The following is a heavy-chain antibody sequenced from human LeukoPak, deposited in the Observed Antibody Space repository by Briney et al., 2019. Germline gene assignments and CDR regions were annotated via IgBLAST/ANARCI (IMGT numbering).Heavy chain of an antibody. CDR2: ISGSGGST. CDR1: GFTFSSYA. Sequence: GGSLRLSCAASGFTFSSYAMSWVRQAPGKGLEWVSAISGSGGSTYYADSVKGRFTISRDNSKDTLYLQMNSLRAEDTAVYYCAKDYGDYVFYFDYWGQGTLVTVSS. V-gene: IGHV3-23*01. CDR3: AKDYGDYVFYFDY. D-gene: IGHD4-17*01. J-gene: IGHJ4*02.